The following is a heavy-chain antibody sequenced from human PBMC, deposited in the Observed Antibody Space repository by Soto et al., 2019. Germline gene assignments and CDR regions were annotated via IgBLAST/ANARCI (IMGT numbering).Heavy chain of an antibody. V-gene: IGHV1-2*02. Sequence: ASVEVSCKXSGYTFTGYYMHWVRQAPGQGLEWMGWINPNSGGTNYAQKFQGRVTMTRDTSISTAYMELSRLRSDDTAVYYCARAGGYDFWSGYYSLYAFDIWGQGTMVTVS. CDR3: ARAGGYDFWSGYYSLYAFDI. CDR1: GYTFTGYY. D-gene: IGHD3-3*01. CDR2: INPNSGGT. J-gene: IGHJ3*02.